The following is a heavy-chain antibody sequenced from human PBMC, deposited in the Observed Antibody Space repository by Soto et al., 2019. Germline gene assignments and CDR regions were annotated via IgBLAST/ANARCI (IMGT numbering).Heavy chain of an antibody. J-gene: IGHJ4*02. V-gene: IGHV3-30*03. CDR3: VGGQYYFDS. CDR2: ISYDGSNK. Sequence: QVQLVESGGGLVQPGGSLRLSFEASGFPFTTMGFHWFAEGPGKGLEWGAVISYDGSNKYYPDSVKGRFTISRDNSKNTLYLQMNSLRPEDTALYYCVGGQYYFDSRGQGTLVTVSS. D-gene: IGHD3-10*01. CDR1: GFPFTTMG.